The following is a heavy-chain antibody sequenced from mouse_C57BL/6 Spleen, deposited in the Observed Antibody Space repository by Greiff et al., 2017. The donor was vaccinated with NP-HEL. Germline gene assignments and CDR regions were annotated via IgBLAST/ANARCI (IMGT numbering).Heavy chain of an antibody. Sequence: VQLQQSGAELVKPGASVKLSCTASGFNIKDYYMHWVKQRTQQGLEWIGRIDPEDGETKYAPQFQGKATITADTSSNTAYLQLSSLTSEDTAVYYCARSGYDGYYVDYFDYWGQGTTLTVSS. D-gene: IGHD2-3*01. V-gene: IGHV14-2*01. J-gene: IGHJ2*01. CDR1: GFNIKDYY. CDR2: IDPEDGET. CDR3: ARSGYDGYYVDYFDY.